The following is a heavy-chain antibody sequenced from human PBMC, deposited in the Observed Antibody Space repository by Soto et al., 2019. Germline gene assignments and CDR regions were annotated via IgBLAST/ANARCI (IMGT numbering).Heavy chain of an antibody. CDR3: AKSAGSNAYYPNDY. J-gene: IGHJ4*02. D-gene: IGHD3-16*01. CDR2: ISGSGIST. V-gene: IGHV3-23*01. CDR1: GFTFSSYA. Sequence: GGSLRLSCAASGFTFSSYAMTWVRQAPGKGLEWVSSISGSGISTYYADSVKGRFTISRDNSKNTLYLQMNSLRAEDAAVYYCAKSAGSNAYYPNDYWGQGTLVT.